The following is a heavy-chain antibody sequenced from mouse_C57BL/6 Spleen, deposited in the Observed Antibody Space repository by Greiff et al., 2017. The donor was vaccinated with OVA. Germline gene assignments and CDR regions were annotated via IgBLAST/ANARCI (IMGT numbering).Heavy chain of an antibody. J-gene: IGHJ1*03. CDR1: GYAFTNYL. CDR2: INPGSGGT. CDR3: ARSYYGYFDV. V-gene: IGHV1-54*01. Sequence: QVQLKQSGAELVRPGTSVKVSCKASGYAFTNYLIEWVKQRPGQGLEWIGVINPGSGGTNYTEKFKGKATLTADKSSSTAYMQLSSLTSEDSAVYFCARSYYGYFDVWGTGTTVTVSS.